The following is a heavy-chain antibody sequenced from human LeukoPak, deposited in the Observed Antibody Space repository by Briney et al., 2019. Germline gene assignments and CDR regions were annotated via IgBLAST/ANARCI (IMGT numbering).Heavy chain of an antibody. J-gene: IGHJ4*02. CDR1: GFTFSSYS. CDR2: ISSSSSTI. Sequence: PGGSLRLSCAASGFTFSSYSMNWVRQAPGKGLEWVSYISSSSSTIYYADSVKGRFTISRDNAKNSLYLQMNSLRAEDTAVYYCAREGGGYCSSTSCYGWYWGQGTLVTVPS. D-gene: IGHD2-2*01. CDR3: AREGGGYCSSTSCYGWY. V-gene: IGHV3-48*01.